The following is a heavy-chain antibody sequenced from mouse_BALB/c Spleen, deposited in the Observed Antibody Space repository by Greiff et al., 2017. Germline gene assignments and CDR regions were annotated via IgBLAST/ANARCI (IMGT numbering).Heavy chain of an antibody. CDR1: GYTFTSYW. Sequence: VQLQESGAELAKPGASVKMSCKASGYTFTSYWMHWVKQRPGQGLEWIGYINPSTGYTEYNQKFKDKATLTADKSSSTAYMQLSSLTSEDSAVYYCARERVLLRRYFDYWGQGTTLTVSS. V-gene: IGHV1-7*01. CDR2: INPSTGYT. D-gene: IGHD1-1*01. J-gene: IGHJ2*01. CDR3: ARERVLLRRYFDY.